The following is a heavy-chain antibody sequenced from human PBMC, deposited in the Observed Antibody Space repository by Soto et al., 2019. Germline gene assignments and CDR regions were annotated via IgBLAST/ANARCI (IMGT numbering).Heavy chain of an antibody. V-gene: IGHV4-59*01. CDR2: IYYSGTT. CDR1: GGSISNFY. J-gene: IGHJ4*02. Sequence: SETLSLTCTVPGGSISNFYWSWIRQPPGKGLEWIGYIYYSGTTSYNPSLNSRVTISVDTSKNQFSLKLNSVTAADTAVYYCARESYYGSGATVVGYWGLGTLVTVSS. D-gene: IGHD3-10*01. CDR3: ARESYYGSGATVVGY.